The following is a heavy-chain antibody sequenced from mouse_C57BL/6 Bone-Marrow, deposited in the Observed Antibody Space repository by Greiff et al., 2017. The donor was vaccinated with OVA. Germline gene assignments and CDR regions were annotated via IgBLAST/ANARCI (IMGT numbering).Heavy chain of an antibody. V-gene: IGHV1-62-3*01. CDR3: ASDYDRFAY. CDR2: IDPNSGGT. D-gene: IGHD2-4*01. CDR1: GYTFTSYW. J-gene: IGHJ3*01. Sequence: QVQLQQSGTVLARPGASVKMSCKTSGYTFTSYWMHWVKQRPGRGLEWIGRIDPNSGGTKYNEKFKSKATLTVDKSSSTAYMQLSSLTSEDSAVYYCASDYDRFAYWGQGTLVTVSA.